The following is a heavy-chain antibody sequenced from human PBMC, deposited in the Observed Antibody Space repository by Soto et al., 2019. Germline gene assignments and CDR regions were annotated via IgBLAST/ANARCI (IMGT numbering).Heavy chain of an antibody. CDR3: ARFKHYYGMDV. J-gene: IGHJ6*02. V-gene: IGHV4-34*01. CDR2: INHSGST. Sequence: SETLSLTCAVYGGSFSGYYWSWIRQPPGKGLEWIGEINHSGSTNYNPSLKSRVTISVDTSKNQFSLKLSSVTAADTAVYYCARFKHYYGMDVWGQGTTVTVSS. CDR1: GGSFSGYY.